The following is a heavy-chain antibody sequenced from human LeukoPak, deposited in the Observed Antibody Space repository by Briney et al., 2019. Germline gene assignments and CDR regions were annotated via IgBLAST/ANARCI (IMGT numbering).Heavy chain of an antibody. CDR3: GASGWIQY. V-gene: IGHV3-74*03. J-gene: IGHJ4*02. CDR2: IKSDGTTT. CDR1: GFTFSSYS. D-gene: IGHD6-19*01. Sequence: QPGGSLRLSCAASGFTFSSYSMNWVRQAPGKGLVWVSRIKSDGTTTTYADSVKGRFTISRDNAKNTLYLQMNSLRAEDTAIYYCGASGWIQYWGQGALVTVSS.